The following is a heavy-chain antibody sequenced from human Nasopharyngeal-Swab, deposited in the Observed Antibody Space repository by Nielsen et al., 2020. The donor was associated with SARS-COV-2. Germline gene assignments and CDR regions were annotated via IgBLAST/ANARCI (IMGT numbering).Heavy chain of an antibody. V-gene: IGHV1-24*01. CDR3: ASLDAGLQLPYYFDY. CDR2: FDPEDGET. Sequence: ASVKVSCKVSGYTLTELSMHWVRQAPGKGLEWMGGFDPEDGETIYAQKFQGRVTMTEDTSTDTAYMELSRLRSDDTAVYYCASLDAGLQLPYYFDYWGQGTLVTVSS. J-gene: IGHJ4*02. CDR1: GYTLTELS. D-gene: IGHD5-24*01.